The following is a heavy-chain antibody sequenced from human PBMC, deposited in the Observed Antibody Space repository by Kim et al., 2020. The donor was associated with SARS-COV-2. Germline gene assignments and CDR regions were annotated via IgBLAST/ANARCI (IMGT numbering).Heavy chain of an antibody. CDR2: ISSSSSYI. J-gene: IGHJ6*02. CDR1: GFTFSSYS. CDR3: AREDNDDFWSGEPHGYGMDV. V-gene: IGHV3-21*01. Sequence: GGSLRLSCAASGFTFSSYSMNWVRQAPGKGLEWVSSISSSSSYIYYADSVKGRFTISRDNAKNSLYLQMNSLRAEDTAVYYCAREDNDDFWSGEPHGYGMDVWGQGTTVTVSS. D-gene: IGHD3-3*01.